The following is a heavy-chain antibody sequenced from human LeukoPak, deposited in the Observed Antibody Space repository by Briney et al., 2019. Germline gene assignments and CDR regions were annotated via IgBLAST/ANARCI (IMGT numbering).Heavy chain of an antibody. D-gene: IGHD1-26*01. Sequence: SETLSLTCTVSGGSISSYYWTWIRQPPGKGLEWIGYVYYSGSTNYKPSLKSRVTMSVDTSKNQFSLKLSSVTAADTAVYYCARGISGAPVDYWGQGTLVTVSS. J-gene: IGHJ4*02. CDR1: GGSISSYY. V-gene: IGHV4-59*01. CDR2: VYYSGST. CDR3: ARGISGAPVDY.